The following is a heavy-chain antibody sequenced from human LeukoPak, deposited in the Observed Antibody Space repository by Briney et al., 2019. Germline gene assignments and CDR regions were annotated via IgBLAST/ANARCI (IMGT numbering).Heavy chain of an antibody. J-gene: IGHJ5*02. CDR3: ARDDYGDYAGNWFDP. CDR1: GGSISSGSYY. Sequence: SETLSLTCTVSGGSISSGSYYWSWIRQPAGKGLEWIGRIYTSGSTNYNPSLKSRVTISVDTSKNQFSLKLSSVTAADTAVYYCARDDYGDYAGNWFDPWGQGTLVTVSS. V-gene: IGHV4-61*02. D-gene: IGHD4-17*01. CDR2: IYTSGST.